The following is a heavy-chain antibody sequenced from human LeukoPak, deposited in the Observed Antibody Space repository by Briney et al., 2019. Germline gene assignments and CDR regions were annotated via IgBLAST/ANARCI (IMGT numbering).Heavy chain of an antibody. D-gene: IGHD4-17*01. CDR1: GFTFSNAW. V-gene: IGHV3-15*01. Sequence: GGSLRLSCAASGFTFSNAWMSWVRQAPGKGLEWVGRIKSKTDGGTTDYAAPVKGRFTISRDISKNTVYLQMNSLRAEDTAVYYCARTYGDYVYILGYWGQGTLVTVSS. J-gene: IGHJ4*02. CDR2: IKSKTDGGTT. CDR3: ARTYGDYVYILGY.